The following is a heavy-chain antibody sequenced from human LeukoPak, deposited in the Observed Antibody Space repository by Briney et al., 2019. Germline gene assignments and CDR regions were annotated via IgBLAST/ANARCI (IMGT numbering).Heavy chain of an antibody. CDR3: AREIGIAVAGSVVY. V-gene: IGHV1-46*01. CDR2: INPSGGST. D-gene: IGHD6-19*01. CDR1: GGTFSSYA. Sequence: ASVTVSFKASGGTFSSYAISWVRQAPGQGLEWMGIINPSGGSTSYAQKFQGRVTMTRDTSTSTVYMELSSLRSEDTAVYYCAREIGIAVAGSVVYWGQGTLVTVSS. J-gene: IGHJ4*02.